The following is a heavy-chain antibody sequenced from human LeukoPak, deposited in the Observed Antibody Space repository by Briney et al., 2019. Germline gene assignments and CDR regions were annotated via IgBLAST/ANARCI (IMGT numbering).Heavy chain of an antibody. CDR3: ASAAWSYYYYYMDV. Sequence: PGGSLRLSCAASGFTFSTYGMSWIRQPPGKGLEWIGEINHSGSTNYNPSLKSRVTISVDTSKNQFSLKLSSVTAADTAVYYCASAAWSYYYYYMDVWGKGTTVTVSS. CDR1: GFTFSTYG. V-gene: IGHV4-34*01. J-gene: IGHJ6*03. D-gene: IGHD3-3*01. CDR2: INHSGST.